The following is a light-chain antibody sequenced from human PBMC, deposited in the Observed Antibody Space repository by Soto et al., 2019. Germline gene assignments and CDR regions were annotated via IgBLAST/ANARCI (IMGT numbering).Light chain of an antibody. CDR1: QSVSSY. V-gene: IGKV3-11*01. J-gene: IGKJ1*01. Sequence: EIVLTQSPATLSLSPGERATLSCRASQSVSSYLAWYQQKPGQAPRLLIYDASTRATGIPARFSGSGSGTDFTLPISSLEPEDFAVYYCQQRSNWPRWTFGQGTKVEIK. CDR2: DAS. CDR3: QQRSNWPRWT.